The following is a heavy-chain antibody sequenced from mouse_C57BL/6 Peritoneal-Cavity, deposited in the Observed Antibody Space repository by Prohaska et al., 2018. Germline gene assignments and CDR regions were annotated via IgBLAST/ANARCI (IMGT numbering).Heavy chain of an antibody. J-gene: IGHJ2*01. CDR3: TRELGDY. D-gene: IGHD4-1*01. V-gene: IGHV1-15*01. CDR2: IDPETGGT. Sequence: QVQLQQSGAELVRPGASVTLSCKASGYTFTDYEMHWVKQTPVHGLEWIGAIDPETGGTAYNQKFKGKAILTADKSSSTAYMERRSLTSEDSAVYYCTRELGDYWGQGTTLTVSS. CDR1: GYTFTDYE.